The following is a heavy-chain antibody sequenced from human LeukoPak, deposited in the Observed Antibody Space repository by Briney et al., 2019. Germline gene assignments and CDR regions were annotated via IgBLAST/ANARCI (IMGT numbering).Heavy chain of an antibody. V-gene: IGHV3-7*01. Sequence: PGGSLRLSCVASEFTFSAFWMSWVRQAPGKGLEWVANINQDGSRKHYVDSVKGRFTVSRDNAEKSLYLQTNSLRAEDTAIYYCARLWGDATIFDLWGQGTLVTVSS. CDR1: EFTFSAFW. D-gene: IGHD5-12*01. CDR3: ARLWGDATIFDL. J-gene: IGHJ4*02. CDR2: INQDGSRK.